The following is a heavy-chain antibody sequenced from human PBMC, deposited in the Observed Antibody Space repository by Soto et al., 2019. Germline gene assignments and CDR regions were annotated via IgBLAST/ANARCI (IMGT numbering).Heavy chain of an antibody. J-gene: IGHJ4*02. CDR3: AKDIESYGYGGYFDS. D-gene: IGHD5-18*01. V-gene: IGHV3-9*01. CDR2: ISWNSGSI. CDR1: GFTFGSYW. Sequence: PGGSLRLSCAASGFTFGSYWMSWVRQAPGKGLEWVSGISWNSGSIGYADSVKGRFTVSRDNAKNSLYLRMNSLRVEDTALYYCAKDIESYGYGGYFDSWGQGTLVTVSS.